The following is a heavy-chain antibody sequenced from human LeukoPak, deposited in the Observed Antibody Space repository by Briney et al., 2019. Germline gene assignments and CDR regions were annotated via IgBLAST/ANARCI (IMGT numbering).Heavy chain of an antibody. CDR3: ARGSSTWYRKNWFDP. Sequence: ASVKVSCKASGYTFTSYDINWVRQATGQGLEWMGWMNPNSGNTGYAQKFQGRVTMTRNTSISTAYMELSSLRSEDAAVYYCARGSSTWYRKNWFDPWGQGTLVTVSS. J-gene: IGHJ5*02. V-gene: IGHV1-8*01. CDR1: GYTFTSYD. CDR2: MNPNSGNT. D-gene: IGHD1-26*01.